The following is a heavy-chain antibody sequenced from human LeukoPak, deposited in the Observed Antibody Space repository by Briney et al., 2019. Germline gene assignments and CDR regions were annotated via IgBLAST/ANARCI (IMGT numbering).Heavy chain of an antibody. J-gene: IGHJ4*02. D-gene: IGHD5-18*01. CDR1: GDSISSYY. V-gene: IGHV4-59*08. CDR3: ARQGHSPVAFDY. CDR2: IYYTGST. Sequence: SETPSPTCTVPGDSISSYYWSWIRRPPGKGLEWIGYIYYTGSTNYNPSLKSRLTISIDTSKNQLSLKLRSVTAADTAVYYCARQGHSPVAFDYWGQGILVTVSS.